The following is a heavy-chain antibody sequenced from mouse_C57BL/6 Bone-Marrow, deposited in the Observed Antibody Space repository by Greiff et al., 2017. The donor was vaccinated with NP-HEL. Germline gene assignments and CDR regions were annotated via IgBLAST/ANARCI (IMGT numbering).Heavy chain of an antibody. Sequence: DVKLQESGPGLVKPSQSLSLTCSVTGYSITSGYYCYWIRPPPGNKLEWMGYISYDGSNNYNPSLKNRISITRDTAKNQFFLKLNSVTTEDTATYYCARENYDYDDWGQGTTLTVSS. CDR2: ISYDGSN. D-gene: IGHD1-1*02. CDR1: GYSITSGYY. V-gene: IGHV3-6*01. J-gene: IGHJ2*01. CDR3: ARENYDYDD.